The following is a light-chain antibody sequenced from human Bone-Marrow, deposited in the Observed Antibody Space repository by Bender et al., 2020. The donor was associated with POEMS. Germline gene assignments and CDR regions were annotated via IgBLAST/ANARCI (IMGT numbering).Light chain of an antibody. Sequence: QSALIQPPSVSGSPGQSVTISCTGSSSDVGNYDLVSWYQHHPGKAPKLIIYEITKRPSGISKRFSGSKSGNTASLTISGLQAEDEAEYCCCSFASSNIYVFGTWTKVTVL. CDR1: SSDVGNYDL. J-gene: IGLJ1*01. CDR2: EIT. CDR3: CSFASSNIYV. V-gene: IGLV2-23*02.